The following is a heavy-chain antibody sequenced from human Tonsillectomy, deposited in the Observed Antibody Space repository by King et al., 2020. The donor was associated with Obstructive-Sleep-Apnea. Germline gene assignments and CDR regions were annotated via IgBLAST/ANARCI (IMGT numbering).Heavy chain of an antibody. V-gene: IGHV3-48*04. CDR2: ISSTSTM. D-gene: IGHD3-22*01. CDR3: ARAVYYDSSGYPFYFDY. J-gene: IGHJ4*02. CDR1: GFTFSNFS. Sequence: VQLVESGGGLVQPGGSLRLSCAASGFTFSNFSMSWVRQAPGKGLEWVSYISSTSTMFYADSVKGRFTSSRDNAKNSLYLQMNSLRADDTAVYYCARAVYYDSSGYPFYFDYWGQGTLVTVSS.